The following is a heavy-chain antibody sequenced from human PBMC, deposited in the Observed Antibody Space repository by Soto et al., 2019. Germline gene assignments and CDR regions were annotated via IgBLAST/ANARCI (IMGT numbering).Heavy chain of an antibody. Sequence: QLQLQESGPGLMKPSETLSLTCTVSGGSISSSSYYWGWIRQPPGKGLEWIGSIYYSGSTYYNPSLTSRLTLSVDTSKNQFSLKLSSVTAADTAVYYCARPALYCSGGSCYSGYFQHWGQGTLVTVSS. J-gene: IGHJ1*01. CDR3: ARPALYCSGGSCYSGYFQH. D-gene: IGHD2-15*01. CDR1: GGSISSSSYY. V-gene: IGHV4-39*01. CDR2: IYYSGST.